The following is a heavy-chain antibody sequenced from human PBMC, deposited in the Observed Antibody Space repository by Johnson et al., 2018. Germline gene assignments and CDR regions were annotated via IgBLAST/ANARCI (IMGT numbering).Heavy chain of an antibody. Sequence: EVQLVESGAEVKKPGESLKISCKGSGYSFTSYWIGWVRQMPGKGLEWMGIIYPGDSDTRYSPSFQGQVTLSADKSISTAYLQWSSLKASDTAMYYCAGSPSHYYYGMDVWGQGTTVTVSS. CDR2: IYPGDSDT. CDR3: AGSPSHYYYGMDV. J-gene: IGHJ6*02. V-gene: IGHV5-51*01. CDR1: GYSFTSYW.